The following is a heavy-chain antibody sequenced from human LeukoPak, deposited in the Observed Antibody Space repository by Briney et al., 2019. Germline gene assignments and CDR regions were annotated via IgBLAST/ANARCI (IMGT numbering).Heavy chain of an antibody. D-gene: IGHD7-27*01. CDR1: GFTFSSYW. J-gene: IGHJ4*02. Sequence: PGGSLRLSCAASGFTFSSYWMHWVRQAPGKGLMWVSRVSTDGSHTNYADSVKGRFTISRDNAKNALYLQMNSLRAEDTAIYYCARGDLTFWGFPHWGQGALVTVSS. V-gene: IGHV3-74*01. CDR2: VSTDGSHT. CDR3: ARGDLTFWGFPH.